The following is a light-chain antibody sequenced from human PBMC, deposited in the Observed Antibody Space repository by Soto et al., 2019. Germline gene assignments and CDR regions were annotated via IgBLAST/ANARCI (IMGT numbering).Light chain of an antibody. CDR2: GNS. Sequence: QSVLTQPPSVSGAPGQRVTISCTGSSSNIGAGYDVHWYQQLPGTAPKLLIYGNSNRPSGVPDRFSGSKSGTSASLAITGLQAEDEADYYCQSYDSRLSGSVVFGGGTKLT. CDR3: QSYDSRLSGSVV. CDR1: SSNIGAGYD. V-gene: IGLV1-40*01. J-gene: IGLJ2*01.